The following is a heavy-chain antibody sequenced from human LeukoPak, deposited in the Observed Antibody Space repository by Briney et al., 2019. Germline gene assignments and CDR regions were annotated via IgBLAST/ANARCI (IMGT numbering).Heavy chain of an antibody. CDR3: AKVEYYDRTGHAFRPWYFDL. D-gene: IGHD3-22*01. CDR2: ISYSGGST. V-gene: IGHV3-23*01. CDR1: GFTFSSYA. J-gene: IGHJ2*01. Sequence: GGSLRLSCAASGFTFSSYAMSWVRQAPGKGLEGVSFISYSGGSTYYADSVKGRFTISRDNSKNTLYLQMNSLRDEDTAVYYCAKVEYYDRTGHAFRPWYFDLWGRGTLVTVSS.